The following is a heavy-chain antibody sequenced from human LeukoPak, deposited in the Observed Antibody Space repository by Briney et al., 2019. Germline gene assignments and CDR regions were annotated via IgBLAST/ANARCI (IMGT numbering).Heavy chain of an antibody. CDR1: GGSISSYY. CDR3: ATFSCSSTSCYRFDY. D-gene: IGHD2-2*01. Sequence: SETLSLTCTASGGSISSYYWSWIRQPPGKGLEWMGYIYFSGSTNYNPSLKDRVTISVDTSKNQFSLKLSSVTAAETAVYYCATFSCSSTSCYRFDYWGQGTLVTVSS. V-gene: IGHV4-59*01. J-gene: IGHJ4*02. CDR2: IYFSGST.